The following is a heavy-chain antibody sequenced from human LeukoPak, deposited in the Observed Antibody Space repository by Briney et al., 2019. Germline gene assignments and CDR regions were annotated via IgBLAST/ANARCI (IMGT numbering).Heavy chain of an antibody. CDR1: GYTFTDYY. Sequence: ASVKVSCKASGYTFTDYYIHWVRQAPGQGLEWMGWINPNSGGTNYAQKFQGRVAMTTDTSTSTAYMELRSLRSDDTAVYYCARDLKMGYSSGRYSWGTGSSNDYWGQGTLVTASS. CDR2: INPNSGGT. CDR3: ARDLKMGYSSGRYSWGTGSSNDY. D-gene: IGHD6-19*01. J-gene: IGHJ4*02. V-gene: IGHV1-2*02.